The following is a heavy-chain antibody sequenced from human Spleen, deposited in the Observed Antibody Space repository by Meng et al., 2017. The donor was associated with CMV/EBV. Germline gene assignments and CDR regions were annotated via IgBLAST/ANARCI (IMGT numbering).Heavy chain of an antibody. J-gene: IGHJ4*02. CDR1: GFTFSSYW. V-gene: IGHV3-74*01. CDR2: INSDGSST. D-gene: IGHD3-16*01. Sequence: EVQWVECGGGLVQPGGSLRLSCAASGFTFSSYWMHWVRQSPGKGLVWVSRINSDGSSTSYADSVKGRFTISRDNAKNTLYLQMNSLRAEDTAVYYCARGGDYVWGSYDYWGQGTLVTVSS. CDR3: ARGGDYVWGSYDY.